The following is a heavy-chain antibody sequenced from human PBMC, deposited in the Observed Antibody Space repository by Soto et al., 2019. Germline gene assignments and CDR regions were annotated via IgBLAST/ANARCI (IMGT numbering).Heavy chain of an antibody. CDR2: IYYSGST. D-gene: IGHD4-17*01. CDR3: ARYLRTVTHNWFDP. Sequence: SETLSLTCTVSGGSISSYYWSWIRQHPGKGLEWIGYIYYSGSTNYNPSLKSRVTISVDTSKNQFSLKLSSVTAADTAVYYCARYLRTVTHNWFDPWGQGTLVTVSS. V-gene: IGHV4-59*01. CDR1: GGSISSYY. J-gene: IGHJ5*02.